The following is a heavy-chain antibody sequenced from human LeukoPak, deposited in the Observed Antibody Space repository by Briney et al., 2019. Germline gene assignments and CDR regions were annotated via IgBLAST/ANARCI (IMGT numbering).Heavy chain of an antibody. D-gene: IGHD5-12*01. J-gene: IGHJ6*02. CDR2: FDPEDGET. Sequence: ASVKVSCKVSGYTLTELSMHWVRQAPGRGLEWIGGFDPEDGETIYAQKFQGRVTMTEDTSTDTAYMELSSLRSEDTAVYYCAAGVVATIRSYYYGMDVWGQGTTVTVSS. CDR3: AAGVVATIRSYYYGMDV. CDR1: GYTLTELS. V-gene: IGHV1-24*01.